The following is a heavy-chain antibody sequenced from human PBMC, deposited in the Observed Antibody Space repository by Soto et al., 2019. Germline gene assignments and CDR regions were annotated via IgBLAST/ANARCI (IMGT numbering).Heavy chain of an antibody. D-gene: IGHD6-19*01. CDR3: ARGFPASSYPHYYYYYGMDV. CDR2: IYYSGST. Sequence: SETLSLTCTVSGGSISSYYWSWIRQPPGKGLEWIGYIYYSGSTNYNPSLKSRVTISVDTSKNQFSLKLSSVTAADTAVYYCARGFPASSYPHYYYYYGMDVWGQGTTVTVSS. J-gene: IGHJ6*02. V-gene: IGHV4-59*01. CDR1: GGSISSYY.